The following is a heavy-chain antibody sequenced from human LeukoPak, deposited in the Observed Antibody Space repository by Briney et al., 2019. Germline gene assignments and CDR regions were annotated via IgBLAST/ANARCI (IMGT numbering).Heavy chain of an antibody. V-gene: IGHV3-48*01. CDR1: GFTFSSYS. Sequence: VGSLRLSCAASGFTFSSYSMNWVRQAPGKGLEWVSYISSSSSTIYYADSVKGRFTISRDNAKNSLYLQMNSLRAEDTAVYYCARGLGIDYWGQGTLVTVSS. CDR3: ARGLGIDY. CDR2: ISSSSSTI. J-gene: IGHJ4*02. D-gene: IGHD3-16*01.